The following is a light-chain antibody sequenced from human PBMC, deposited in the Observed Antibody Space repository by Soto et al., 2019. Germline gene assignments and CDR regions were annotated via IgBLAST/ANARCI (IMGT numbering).Light chain of an antibody. J-gene: IGKJ1*01. Sequence: DIQMTQSPSTLSASVGDGVTITCRASQSISSWLAWYQQKPGKAPKLLIYDASTLQSGVPSRFSGSGSGTDFTLTISSLQPEDVATYYCQKYNSAPRTFGQGTKVDI. CDR2: DAS. V-gene: IGKV1-27*01. CDR1: QSISSW. CDR3: QKYNSAPRT.